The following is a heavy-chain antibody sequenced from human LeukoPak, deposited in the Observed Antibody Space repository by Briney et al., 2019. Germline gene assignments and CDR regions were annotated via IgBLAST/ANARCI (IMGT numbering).Heavy chain of an antibody. CDR1: GGSISSGDYY. CDR2: IYYSGST. CDR3: ARTLPRLGFQH. V-gene: IGHV4-30-4*01. D-gene: IGHD3-10*01. J-gene: IGHJ1*01. Sequence: SQTLSLTCTVSGGSISSGDYYWSWIRQPPGKGLEWIGYIYYSGSTNYNPSLKSRVTISVDTSKNQFSLKLSSVTAADTAVYYCARTLPRLGFQHWGQGTLVTVSS.